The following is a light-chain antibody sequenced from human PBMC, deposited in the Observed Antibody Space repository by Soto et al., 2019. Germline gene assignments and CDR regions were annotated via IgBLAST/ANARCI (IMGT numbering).Light chain of an antibody. CDR3: QQHNNWPTRT. Sequence: EIVRTDCPAALAVSPVGRVPLSCLARQSVGSPLAWYQQKPGQAPPLLIYGASTRATGIPPTFSGSGSETAFTLTISSLQAEDSAVYFCQQHNNWPTRTVGQGTQVDIK. CDR1: QSVGSP. CDR2: GAS. V-gene: IGKV3-15*01. J-gene: IGKJ1*01.